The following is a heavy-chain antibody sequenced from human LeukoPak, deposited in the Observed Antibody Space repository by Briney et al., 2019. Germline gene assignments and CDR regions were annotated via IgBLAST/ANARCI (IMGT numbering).Heavy chain of an antibody. J-gene: IGHJ5*02. D-gene: IGHD3-10*01. Sequence: SETLSLTCAVYGGSFSGYYWSWIRQPPGKGLEWIGEINHSGSTNYNPSLKSRVTISVDTSKNQFSLKLSSVTAADTAVYYCARRVRWFGELSGWFDPWGQGTLVTVSS. CDR1: GGSFSGYY. CDR3: ARRVRWFGELSGWFDP. V-gene: IGHV4-34*01. CDR2: INHSGST.